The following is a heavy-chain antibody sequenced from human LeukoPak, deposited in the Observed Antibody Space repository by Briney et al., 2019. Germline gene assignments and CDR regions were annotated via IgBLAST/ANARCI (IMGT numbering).Heavy chain of an antibody. CDR2: ISGSGGTT. CDR3: AKGKNGTGYLNWFDP. J-gene: IGHJ5*02. Sequence: GGSLRLSCAASGFTFSSYAMTWMRQAPGKGLEWVSTISGSGGTTYYADSVKGRFTISRDNSKNTLYLQMNSLRADDTAVYYCAKGKNGTGYLNWFDPWGEGTLSPSPQ. CDR1: GFTFSSYA. D-gene: IGHD3-9*01. V-gene: IGHV3-23*01.